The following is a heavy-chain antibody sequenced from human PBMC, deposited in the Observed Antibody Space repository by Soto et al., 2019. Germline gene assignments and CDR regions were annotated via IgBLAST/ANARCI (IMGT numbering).Heavy chain of an antibody. V-gene: IGHV3-30*18. Sequence: SCKVSGYTLTELSMHWVRQAPGKGLEWVAVISYDGSNKYYADSVKGRFTISRDNSKNTLYLQMNSLRAEDTAVYYCAKDLYDYVWGSYRPIDYWGQGTLVTVSS. CDR3: AKDLYDYVWGSYRPIDY. D-gene: IGHD3-16*02. CDR2: ISYDGSNK. CDR1: GYTLTELS. J-gene: IGHJ4*02.